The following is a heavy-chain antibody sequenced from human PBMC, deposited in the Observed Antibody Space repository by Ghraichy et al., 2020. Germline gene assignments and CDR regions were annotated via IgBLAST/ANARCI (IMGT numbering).Heavy chain of an antibody. D-gene: IGHD2-21*02. CDR2: INSDGSST. Sequence: LNISCAASGFTFSSYWMHWVRQAPGEGLVWVSRINSDGSSTTYADSVKGRFTISRDNAKNTLYLEMNSLRAEDTAVYYCARGVSVAVVTPLGYWGQGTLVHISS. V-gene: IGHV3-74*01. J-gene: IGHJ4*02. CDR3: ARGVSVAVVTPLGY. CDR1: GFTFSSYW.